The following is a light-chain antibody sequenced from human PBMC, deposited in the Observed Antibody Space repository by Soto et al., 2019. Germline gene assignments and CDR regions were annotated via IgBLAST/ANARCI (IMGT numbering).Light chain of an antibody. CDR3: HSYDKWPPGT. J-gene: IGKJ1*01. CDR2: GAS. CDR1: QSVSSSY. V-gene: IGKV3-20*01. Sequence: EMVLTQSPGTLSLSPGERATLSCRASQSVSSSYLAWYQQKPGQAPRLLIYGASSRATGIPDRFSGSGSGTDFTLTISSLQPEDFAVYFCHSYDKWPPGTFGQGTKVDIK.